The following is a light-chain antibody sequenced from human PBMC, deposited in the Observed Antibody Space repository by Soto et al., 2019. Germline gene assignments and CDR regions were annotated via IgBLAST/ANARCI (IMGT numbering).Light chain of an antibody. Sequence: EIVLRQSPGTLSLSPGETATLCCRASQSFRSNYLAWYQQKPGQAPRLLIYDASSRATGIPARFSGGGSGTGLPPTISSLEPEDFAVYYCQERSDRPWKFGQGTKVDIK. J-gene: IGKJ1*01. CDR2: DAS. V-gene: IGKV3D-20*02. CDR3: QERSDRPWK. CDR1: QSFRSNY.